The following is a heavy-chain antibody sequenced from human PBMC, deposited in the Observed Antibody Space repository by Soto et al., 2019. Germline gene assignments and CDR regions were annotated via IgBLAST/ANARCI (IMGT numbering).Heavy chain of an antibody. D-gene: IGHD2-15*01. CDR2: INRDGSTT. CDR3: ACAKDCGGGSCVGSPDNEMHA. CDR1: GVTFSSDW. J-gene: IGHJ6*02. Sequence: EVQLVESGGGLVQPGGSLRLSCVASGVTFSSDWMHWVRQAPGKGLVWVARINRDGSTTTYADSVKGRFTVSRDNAKKTVCLQMNSLRAEAKAVYHAACAKDCGGGSCVGSPDNEMHAWGPGTTVTVSS. V-gene: IGHV3-74*03.